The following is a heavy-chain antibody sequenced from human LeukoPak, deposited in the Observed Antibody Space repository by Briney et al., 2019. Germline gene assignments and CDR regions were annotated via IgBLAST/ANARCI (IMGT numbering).Heavy chain of an antibody. CDR2: IHFGGST. Sequence: PSETLSLTCTVSDDSISSYYGTWIRQPPGKGLEWIGYIHFGGSTNYNPSLKSRVTISRDTSKNQFSLKLTSVTGADTAVYYRARDYSGYRYFDYWGQGILVTVSS. CDR3: ARDYSGYRYFDY. J-gene: IGHJ4*02. CDR1: DDSISSYY. D-gene: IGHD5-12*01. V-gene: IGHV4-59*01.